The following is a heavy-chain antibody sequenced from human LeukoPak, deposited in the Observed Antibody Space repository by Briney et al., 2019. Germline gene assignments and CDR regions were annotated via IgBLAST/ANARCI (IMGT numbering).Heavy chain of an antibody. CDR2: IIPIFGTA. J-gene: IGHJ6*03. V-gene: IGHV1-69*06. D-gene: IGHD6-19*01. CDR3: AREDTVAATNPGRYYYYYYYMDV. CDR1: GGTFSSYA. Sequence: SVKVSCKASGGTFSSYAISWVRQAPGQGLEWMGGIIPIFGTANYAQKFQGRVTITADKSTRTAYMELSSLRSEDTAVYYCAREDTVAATNPGRYYYYYYYMDVWGKGTTVTVSS.